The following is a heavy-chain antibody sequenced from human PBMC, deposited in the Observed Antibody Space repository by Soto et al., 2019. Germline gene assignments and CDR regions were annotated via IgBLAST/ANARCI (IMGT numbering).Heavy chain of an antibody. Sequence: PGGSLRLSCAASGFTFSSYWMSWVRQAPGKGLEWVANIKQDGSEKYYVDSVKGRFTISRDNAKNSLYLQMNSLRAEDTAVYYCAREGWYSSGAADYWGQGTLVTVSS. V-gene: IGHV3-7*05. J-gene: IGHJ4*02. CDR1: GFTFSSYW. D-gene: IGHD6-19*01. CDR2: IKQDGSEK. CDR3: AREGWYSSGAADY.